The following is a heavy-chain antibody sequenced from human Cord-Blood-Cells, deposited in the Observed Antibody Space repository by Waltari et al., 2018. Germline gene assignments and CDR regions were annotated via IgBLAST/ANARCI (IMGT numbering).Heavy chain of an antibody. CDR3: ARGAQKLGLFDY. J-gene: IGHJ4*02. CDR2: IKQDEREK. V-gene: IGHV3-7*01. Sequence: EVQLVESGGGLVQPGGSLRLSCAASGFTFSSYWMSWVRQAPGRGLEGVANIKQDEREKYYGDSVKGRCTISRDNAKNSLYLQMNSLRAEDTAVYYCARGAQKLGLFDYWGQGTLVTVSS. D-gene: IGHD6-13*01. CDR1: GFTFSSYW.